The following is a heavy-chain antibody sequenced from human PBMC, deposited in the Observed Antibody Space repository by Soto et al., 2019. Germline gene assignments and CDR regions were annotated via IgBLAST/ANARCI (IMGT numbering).Heavy chain of an antibody. CDR3: ARQRWSTSMEYKRGHWLDP. Sequence: SETLSLTCAAYGGSLSGYYRNWIRQPPGKGLEWIGEINDSGSTNYNPSLRSRVTISVDTSKNQFSLKLSSVTAADTAVYYCARQRWSTSMEYKRGHWLDPWGQGTLVTVSS. J-gene: IGHJ5*02. CDR1: GGSLSGYY. V-gene: IGHV4-34*01. CDR2: INDSGST. D-gene: IGHD3-3*01.